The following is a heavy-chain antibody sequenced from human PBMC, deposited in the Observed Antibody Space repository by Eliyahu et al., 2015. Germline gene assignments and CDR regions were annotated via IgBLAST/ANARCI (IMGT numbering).Heavy chain of an antibody. J-gene: IGHJ5*02. CDR2: LTPSGGRT. CDR3: ARRSSGSCYSVDL. V-gene: IGHV3-23*01. CDR1: XFAFNXYA. Sequence: EVQLLESGGGSVQPGGSLXLXXXASXFAFNXYAXAWVRQAAGKGLEWXSSLTPSGGRTYYSDSARGRLTISRDNSKNTLYVQMNSLRNEDTAVYYCARRSSGSCYSVDLWGQGTVVTVS. D-gene: IGHD2-15*01.